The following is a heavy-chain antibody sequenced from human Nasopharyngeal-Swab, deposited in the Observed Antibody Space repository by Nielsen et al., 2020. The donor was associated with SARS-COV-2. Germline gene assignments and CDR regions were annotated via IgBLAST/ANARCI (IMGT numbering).Heavy chain of an antibody. CDR2: VSYSGRT. V-gene: IGHV4-59*12. CDR3: TRGSLRTAPDC. J-gene: IGHJ4*02. D-gene: IGHD4-17*01. Sequence: SQTLSLTCSVSGAYISSDYWGWIRQPPGKGLEWIGCVSYSGRTDYNPSLKGRVTISIDTSKKHFSLVLSSLTAADTARYYCTRGSLRTAPDCWGQGTLVTVSS. CDR1: GAYISSDY.